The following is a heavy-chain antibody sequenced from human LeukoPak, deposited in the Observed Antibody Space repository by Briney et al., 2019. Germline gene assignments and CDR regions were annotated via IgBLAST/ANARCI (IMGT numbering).Heavy chain of an antibody. CDR2: MNPNSGNT. CDR3: ARGYCSSTSCYLAFDI. J-gene: IGHJ3*02. V-gene: IGHV1-8*03. Sequence: VASVKVSCKASGYTFTSYDINWVRQATGQGLVWMGWMNPNSGNTGYAQKFQGRVTITRNTSISTAYMELSSLRSEDTAVYYCARGYCSSTSCYLAFDIWGQGTMVTVSS. CDR1: GYTFTSYD. D-gene: IGHD2-2*01.